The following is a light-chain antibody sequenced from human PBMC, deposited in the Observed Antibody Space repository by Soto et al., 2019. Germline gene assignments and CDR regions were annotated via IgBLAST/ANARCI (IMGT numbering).Light chain of an antibody. CDR3: QQRSNWPPYT. Sequence: EIVLTQSPGTLSLSPGERATLSCRASRSVSSTYLAWYQQKPGQAPRLLIYGASSRATGIPDRFSGSGSGTDFTLTISRLEPEDFAVFYCQQRSNWPPYTFGQGTKLEIK. CDR1: RSVSSTY. J-gene: IGKJ2*01. V-gene: IGKV3D-20*02. CDR2: GAS.